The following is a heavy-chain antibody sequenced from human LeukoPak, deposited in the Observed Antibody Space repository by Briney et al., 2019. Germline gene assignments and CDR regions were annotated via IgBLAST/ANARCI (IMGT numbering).Heavy chain of an antibody. V-gene: IGHV3-30-3*01. CDR1: GFTFSSYA. CDR3: ARDQDSDYDFWSGPSY. J-gene: IGHJ4*02. Sequence: PGGSLRLSCAASGFTFSSYAMSWVRQAPGKGLEWVAVISYDGSNKYYADSVKGRFTISRDNSKNTLYLQMNSLRAEDTAVYYCARDQDSDYDFWSGPSYWGQGTLVTVSS. CDR2: ISYDGSNK. D-gene: IGHD3-3*01.